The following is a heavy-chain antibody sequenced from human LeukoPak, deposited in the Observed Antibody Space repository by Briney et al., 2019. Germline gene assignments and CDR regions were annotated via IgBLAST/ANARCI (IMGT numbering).Heavy chain of an antibody. Sequence: PGGSLRLSCAASGFTVSSNYMSWVRQAPGKGLEWVSVIYGGGSTYYADSVKGRFTISRDNSKNTLYLQMNSLRAEDTAVYYCARDAVTIFGVVGYFDYWGQGTLVTVSS. CDR2: IYGGGST. CDR1: GFTVSSNY. J-gene: IGHJ4*02. V-gene: IGHV3-66*02. D-gene: IGHD3-3*01. CDR3: ARDAVTIFGVVGYFDY.